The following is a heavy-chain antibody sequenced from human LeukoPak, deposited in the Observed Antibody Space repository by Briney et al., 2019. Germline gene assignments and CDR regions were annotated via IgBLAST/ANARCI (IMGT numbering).Heavy chain of an antibody. Sequence: SVTVSCKASGYTFTSFGITWVRQAPGQGLEWMGRIIPILGIANYAQKFQGRVTITADKSTSTAYMELSSLRSEDTAVYYCARSSDKSSSWYNWFDPWGQGTLVTVSS. V-gene: IGHV1-69*04. CDR2: IIPILGIA. CDR1: GYTFTSFG. CDR3: ARSSDKSSSWYNWFDP. D-gene: IGHD6-13*01. J-gene: IGHJ5*02.